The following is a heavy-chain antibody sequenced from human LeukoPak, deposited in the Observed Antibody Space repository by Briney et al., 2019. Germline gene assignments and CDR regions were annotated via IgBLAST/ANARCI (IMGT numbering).Heavy chain of an antibody. J-gene: IGHJ5*02. V-gene: IGHV3-48*03. CDR1: GFSFSSYE. D-gene: IGHD3-16*01. CDR2: ISSSGSTK. CDR3: ASTFADPMQGNWFDP. Sequence: GGSLRLSCAASGFSFSSYEMNWVRQAPGKGLEWVSYISSSGSTKYYADSVKGRFTISRDNAKNSLYLQMNSLRAEDTAVYYCASTFADPMQGNWFDPWGQGTLVTVSS.